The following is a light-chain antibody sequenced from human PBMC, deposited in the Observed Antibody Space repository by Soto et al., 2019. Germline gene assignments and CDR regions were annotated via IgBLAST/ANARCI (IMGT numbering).Light chain of an antibody. CDR1: GGHTTYA. Sequence: QLVLTQSPSASASLGASVKLTCTVTGGHTTYAIAWHQQQPDKAPRYLMTLNSDGTHFDGDGIPDRFSGSSSGAERYLTISSLQPEDEADYYCQTWDSDSHVFGAGTKLTVL. V-gene: IGLV4-69*01. CDR2: LNSDGTH. J-gene: IGLJ1*01. CDR3: QTWDSDSHV.